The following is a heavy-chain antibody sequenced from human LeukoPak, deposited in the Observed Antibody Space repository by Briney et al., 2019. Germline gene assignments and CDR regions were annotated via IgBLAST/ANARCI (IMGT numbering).Heavy chain of an antibody. D-gene: IGHD3-22*01. CDR1: GFTVSSNY. V-gene: IGHV3-53*01. J-gene: IGHJ4*02. Sequence: GGSLRLSCAASGFTVSSNYMSWVRQAPGKGLEWVSVIYSGGSTYYADSVKGRFTISRDNSKNTLYLQMNSLRAADTAVYYCARGDYYDSSGYYPPAFFDYWGQGTLVTVSS. CDR2: IYSGGST. CDR3: ARGDYYDSSGYYPPAFFDY.